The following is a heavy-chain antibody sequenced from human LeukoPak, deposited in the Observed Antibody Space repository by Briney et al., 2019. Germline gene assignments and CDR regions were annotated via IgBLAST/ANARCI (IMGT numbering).Heavy chain of an antibody. J-gene: IGHJ4*02. D-gene: IGHD1-1*01. CDR1: GFTFSSYS. V-gene: IGHV3-21*01. CDR2: INSGSTY. CDR3: ARSLTTLTYEGY. Sequence: GGSLRLSCAASGFTFSSYSMNWVRQAPGKGLEWVSSINSGSTYTYSVKGRFTVSRDNAKNSLFLQMNSLRAEDTAIYYCARSLTTLTYEGYWGQGTLVTVSS.